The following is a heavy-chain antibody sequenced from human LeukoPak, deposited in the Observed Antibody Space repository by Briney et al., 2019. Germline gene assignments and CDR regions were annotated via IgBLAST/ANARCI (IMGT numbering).Heavy chain of an antibody. V-gene: IGHV3-23*01. Sequence: GGSLRLSRAASGFTFSSYGMSWVRQAPGKGLEWVSAISGSGGSTYYADSVKGRFTISRDNSKNTLYLQMNSLRAEDTAVYYCAKVRSGPYYFDYWGQGTLVTVSS. CDR1: GFTFSSYG. D-gene: IGHD2-15*01. CDR3: AKVRSGPYYFDY. J-gene: IGHJ4*02. CDR2: ISGSGGST.